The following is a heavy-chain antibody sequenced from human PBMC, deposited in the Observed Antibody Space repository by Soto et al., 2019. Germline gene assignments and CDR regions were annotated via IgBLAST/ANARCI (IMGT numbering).Heavy chain of an antibody. CDR2: ISGSGGST. V-gene: IGHV3-23*01. Sequence: GGSLRLSCAASGFTFSSYAMSWVRQAPGKGLEWVSAISGSGGSTYYADSVKGRFTISRDNSKNTLYLQMNSLRAEDTAVYYCAKDPSLSSGWYAWGDYWGQGTLVTVSS. CDR1: GFTFSSYA. D-gene: IGHD6-19*01. CDR3: AKDPSLSSGWYAWGDY. J-gene: IGHJ4*02.